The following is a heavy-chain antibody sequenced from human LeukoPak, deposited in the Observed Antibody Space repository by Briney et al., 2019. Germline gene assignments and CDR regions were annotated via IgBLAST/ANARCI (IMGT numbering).Heavy chain of an antibody. CDR1: GFTFSSFG. CDR2: IRYDGSNK. J-gene: IGHJ5*02. D-gene: IGHD1-26*01. Sequence: GGSLRLSCAASGFTFSSFGMHWVRQAPGKGLEWVAYIRYDGSNKKYADSLEGRFTISRDNSKSALYLQIDSLRPEDTAVYYCAKKGGAAFYNWFDPWGQGTLVTVSS. CDR3: AKKGGAAFYNWFDP. V-gene: IGHV3-30*02.